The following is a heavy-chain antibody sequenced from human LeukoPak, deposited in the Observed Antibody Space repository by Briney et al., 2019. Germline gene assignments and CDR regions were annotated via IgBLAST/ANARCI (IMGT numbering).Heavy chain of an antibody. D-gene: IGHD6-6*01. V-gene: IGHV1-2*02. J-gene: IGHJ4*02. CDR1: GYTFTAYY. CDR2: INPNSGDT. Sequence: ASVEVSCKASGYTFTAYYMHWVRQAPGQGLEWMGWINPNSGDTNYAQNFQGGITMTGDTSISTAYMELSRLRSDDTAIYYCARTTSAARLQIDYWGQGTLVTVSS. CDR3: ARTTSAARLQIDY.